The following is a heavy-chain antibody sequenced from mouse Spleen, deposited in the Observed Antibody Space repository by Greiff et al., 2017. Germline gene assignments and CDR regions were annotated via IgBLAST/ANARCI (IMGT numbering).Heavy chain of an antibody. V-gene: IGHV1-52*01. CDR1: GYTFTSYW. D-gene: IGHD2-1*01. CDR2: IDPSDSET. CDR3: ARSYYGNYVYYAMDY. Sequence: QVQLQQSGAELVRPGSSVKLSCKASGYTFTSYWMHWVKQRPIQGLEWIGNIDPSDSETHYNQKFKDKATLTVDKSSSTAYMQLSSLTSEDSAVYYCARSYYGNYVYYAMDYWGQGTSVTVSS. J-gene: IGHJ4*01.